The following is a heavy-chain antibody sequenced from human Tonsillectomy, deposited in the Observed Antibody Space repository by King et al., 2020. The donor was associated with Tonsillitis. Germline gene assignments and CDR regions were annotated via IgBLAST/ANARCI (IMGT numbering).Heavy chain of an antibody. CDR1: GYSFTSYW. CDR3: ARGLVDTAMVAGFDP. CDR2: IYPGDSDT. Sequence: QLVQSGAEVKKPGASLKISCKGSGYSFTSYWIGWVRQVPGKGLEWMGIIYPGDSDTRYSPSFQGQVTISADKSISTAYLQWSSLKASDTAMYYCARGLVDTAMVAGFDPWGQGTLVTVSS. D-gene: IGHD5-18*01. J-gene: IGHJ5*02. V-gene: IGHV5-51*01.